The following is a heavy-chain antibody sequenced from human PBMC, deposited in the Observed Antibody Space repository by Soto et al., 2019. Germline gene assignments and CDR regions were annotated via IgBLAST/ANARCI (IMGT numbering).Heavy chain of an antibody. V-gene: IGHV4-39*01. CDR1: GGSISSSSYY. CDR2: IYYSGST. Sequence: QLQLQESGPGLVKPSETLSLTCTVSGGSISSSSYYWGWIRQPPGKGLEWIGSIYYSGSTYYNPSLKSRVTISVDTSKNQFSLKLSSVTAADTAVYYCARTAANYYYYYGMDVWGQGTTVTVSS. J-gene: IGHJ6*02. CDR3: ARTAANYYYYYGMDV. D-gene: IGHD6-13*01.